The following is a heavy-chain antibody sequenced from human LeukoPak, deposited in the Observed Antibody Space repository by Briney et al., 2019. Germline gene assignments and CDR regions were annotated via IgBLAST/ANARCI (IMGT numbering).Heavy chain of an antibody. J-gene: IGHJ4*02. CDR3: ARGARSSGYFFDY. Sequence: SETLSLTCTVSGGSISSSSYYWGWIRQPPGKGLEWLGSIYYSGSTYYNPSLKSRVTISVDTSKNQFSLKLSSVTAAETAVYYCARGARSSGYFFDYWGQGTLVTVSS. D-gene: IGHD3-22*01. CDR2: IYYSGST. CDR1: GGSISSSSYY. V-gene: IGHV4-39*01.